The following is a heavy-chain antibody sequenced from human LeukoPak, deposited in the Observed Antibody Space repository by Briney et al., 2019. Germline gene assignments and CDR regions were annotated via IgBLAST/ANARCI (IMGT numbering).Heavy chain of an antibody. CDR1: GGSISRSSYY. CDR2: IYYSGST. J-gene: IGHJ6*03. Sequence: PSETLSLTCTVSGGSISRSSYYWGWIRQPPGKGLEWIGSIYYSGSTHYNPSLESRVTISVDTSKNQFSLKLSSVTAADTAVYYCARTTMVRGTYYMDVWGKGTTVTISS. D-gene: IGHD3-10*01. V-gene: IGHV4-39*07. CDR3: ARTTMVRGTYYMDV.